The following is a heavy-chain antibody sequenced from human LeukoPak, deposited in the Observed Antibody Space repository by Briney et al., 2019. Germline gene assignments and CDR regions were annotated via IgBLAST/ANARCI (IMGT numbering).Heavy chain of an antibody. CDR3: ARDGCSSTSCYTRIGWFDP. CDR2: ISYDGSNK. V-gene: IGHV3-30-3*01. D-gene: IGHD2-2*02. CDR1: SGSISGSYY. J-gene: IGHJ5*02. Sequence: LSLTCAVSSGSISGSYYWGWIRQAPGKGLEGVAVISYDGSNKYYADSVKGRFTISRDNSKNTLYLQMNSLRAEDTAVYYCARDGCSSTSCYTRIGWFDPWGQGTLVTVSS.